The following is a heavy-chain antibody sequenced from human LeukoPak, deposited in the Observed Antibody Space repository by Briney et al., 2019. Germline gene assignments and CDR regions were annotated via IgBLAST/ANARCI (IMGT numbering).Heavy chain of an antibody. D-gene: IGHD2-21*02. J-gene: IGHJ4*02. CDR3: ARECDGDCYFIAFDY. V-gene: IGHV1-18*01. CDR1: GYTFTTYG. Sequence: WASVKISCKASGYTFTTYGITWVRQAPGQGLEWMGWISPHNGNTKYTEKFQGRINMTTDTSTSTAYIELRSLRSDDTAVYFCARECDGDCYFIAFDYWGQGSLVTVSS. CDR2: ISPHNGNT.